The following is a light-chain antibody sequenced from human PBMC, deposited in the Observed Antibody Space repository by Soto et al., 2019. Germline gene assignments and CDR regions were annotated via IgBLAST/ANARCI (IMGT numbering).Light chain of an antibody. CDR3: QQSYSTWLT. V-gene: IGKV1-39*01. CDR1: QSISSY. CDR2: AAS. J-gene: IGKJ4*01. Sequence: DIQMTQSPSSLSASVGDRVTITCRASQSISSYLNWYQQKPGKAPKLLIYAASSLQSGVPSRFSGSGSGTDFTLTISSLQPEDFATYYCQQSYSTWLTFGGGTKVDIK.